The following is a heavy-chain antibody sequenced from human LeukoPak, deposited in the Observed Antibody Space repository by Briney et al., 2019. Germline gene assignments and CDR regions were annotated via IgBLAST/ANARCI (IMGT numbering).Heavy chain of an antibody. CDR2: IIPIFGTA. Sequence: ASVKVSCKASGGTFSSYAISWVRQAPRQGLEWMGGIIPIFGTANYAQKFQGRVTITADESTSTAYMELRSLRSDDTAVYYCARGARISSSWYSSVWGQGTLITVS. CDR3: ARGARISSSWYSSV. V-gene: IGHV1-69*13. J-gene: IGHJ4*02. CDR1: GGTFSSYA. D-gene: IGHD2-2*01.